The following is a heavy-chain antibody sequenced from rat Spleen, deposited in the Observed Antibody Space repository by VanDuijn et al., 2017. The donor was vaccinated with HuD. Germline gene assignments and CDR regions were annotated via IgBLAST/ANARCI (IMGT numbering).Heavy chain of an antibody. CDR1: GFTFKNYW. J-gene: IGHJ2*01. CDR3: AREGDGLDY. Sequence: EVQLVESGGGLVQPGGSLRLSCVASGFTFKNYWMTWIRQAPGKGLEWVASITNASGRTYYPDSVKGRFTISRDTAQNTLYLQMNNLRSEDTVTYYCAREGDGLDYWGQGVMVTVSS. V-gene: IGHV5-31*01. CDR2: ITNASGRT.